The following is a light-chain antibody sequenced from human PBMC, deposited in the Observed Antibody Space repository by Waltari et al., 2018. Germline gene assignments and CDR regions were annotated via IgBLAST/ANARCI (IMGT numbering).Light chain of an antibody. Sequence: SYDLTQPLSVSVALGQTARITCGGNNIGGKNVHWYQQKPGQAPLLVIYRDNNRPSRIPDRFSGSTSGNTASLTITGAQAEDEADYYCHSRETFSTRLFGGGTRLTV. J-gene: IGLJ2*01. CDR1: NIGGKN. CDR2: RDN. CDR3: HSRETFSTRL. V-gene: IGLV3-9*01.